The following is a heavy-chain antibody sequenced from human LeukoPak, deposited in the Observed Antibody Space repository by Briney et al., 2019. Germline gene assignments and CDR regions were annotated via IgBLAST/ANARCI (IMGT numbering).Heavy chain of an antibody. Sequence: PGGSLRLSCAASGFTFSSYGMHWVRQAPGKGLEWVAGISYDGSNKHYADSVKGRFTISRDNSKNTLYLQMNSLRAEDTAIYYCAKDRVRGVIYYYGMDVWGQGTTVTVPS. J-gene: IGHJ6*02. V-gene: IGHV3-30*18. CDR3: AKDRVRGVIYYYGMDV. CDR2: ISYDGSNK. CDR1: GFTFSSYG. D-gene: IGHD3-10*01.